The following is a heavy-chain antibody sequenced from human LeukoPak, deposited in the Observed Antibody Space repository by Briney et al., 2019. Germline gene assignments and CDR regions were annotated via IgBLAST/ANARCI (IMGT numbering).Heavy chain of an antibody. J-gene: IGHJ2*01. Sequence: SQTLSLTCTVSGGSISSGGYYWSWIRQPPGKGLEWIGYMYHSGSTYYKPSLKSRATISVDRSKNQFSLKLSSVTAADTAVYYCAGGDSGYWYFDLWGRGILVTVSS. CDR2: MYHSGST. D-gene: IGHD3-16*01. CDR1: GGSISSGGYY. CDR3: AGGDSGYWYFDL. V-gene: IGHV4-30-2*01.